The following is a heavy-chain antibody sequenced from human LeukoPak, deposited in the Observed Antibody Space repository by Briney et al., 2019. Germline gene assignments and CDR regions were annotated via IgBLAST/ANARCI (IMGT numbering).Heavy chain of an antibody. Sequence: GGSLRLSCAASGFTVSSNYMSWVRQAPGKGLEWVLVIYSGGSTYYADSVKGRFTISRDNSKNTLYLQMNSLRAEDTAVYYCARRGSGWASYYFDYWGQGTLVTASS. CDR3: ARRGSGWASYYFDY. CDR2: IYSGGST. CDR1: GFTVSSNY. V-gene: IGHV3-53*01. D-gene: IGHD6-19*01. J-gene: IGHJ4*02.